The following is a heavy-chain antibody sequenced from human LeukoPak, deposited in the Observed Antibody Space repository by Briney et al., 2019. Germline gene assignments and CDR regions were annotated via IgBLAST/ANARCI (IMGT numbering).Heavy chain of an antibody. Sequence: GGSLRLSCAASGFTFSSYSMNWVRQAPGKGLEWVSSISSSSSYIYYADSVKGRFTISRDNAKNSLYLQMNSLRAEDTAVYYCARDQLGSYYYDSSGHTYFDYWGQGTLVTVS. V-gene: IGHV3-21*01. J-gene: IGHJ4*02. CDR2: ISSSSSYI. CDR1: GFTFSSYS. CDR3: ARDQLGSYYYDSSGHTYFDY. D-gene: IGHD3-22*01.